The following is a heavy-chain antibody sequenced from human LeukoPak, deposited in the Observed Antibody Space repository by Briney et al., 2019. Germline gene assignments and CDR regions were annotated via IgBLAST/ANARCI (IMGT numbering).Heavy chain of an antibody. V-gene: IGHV4-34*01. CDR3: AREGSSGTDY. Sequence: SETLSLTCAVYGGSFSGYYWSWIRQPPGKGLEWIGEINHSGSTNYNPSLKSRVTISVDTSKNQFSLKLSSVTAADTAVYCCAREGSSGTDYWGQGTLVTVPS. CDR1: GGSFSGYY. J-gene: IGHJ4*02. CDR2: INHSGST. D-gene: IGHD3-22*01.